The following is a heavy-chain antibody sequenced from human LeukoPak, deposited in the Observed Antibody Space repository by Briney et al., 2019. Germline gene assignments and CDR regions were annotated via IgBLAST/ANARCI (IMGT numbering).Heavy chain of an antibody. CDR3: AKDVAPDSGWDLDY. J-gene: IGHJ4*02. Sequence: GGSLRLSCAASGFTFSTYSMSWVRQAPGKGLEWVSSIYGSGDRVFQADSVKGRFTISRDNSKNTLYLQMNSLSVEDTAVYYCAKDVAPDSGWDLDYWGRGTLVTVSS. CDR2: IYGSGDRV. V-gene: IGHV3-23*01. CDR1: GFTFSTYS. D-gene: IGHD6-19*01.